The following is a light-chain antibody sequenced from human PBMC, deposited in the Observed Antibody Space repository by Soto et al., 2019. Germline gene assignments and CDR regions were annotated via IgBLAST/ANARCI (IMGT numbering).Light chain of an antibody. J-gene: IGLJ1*01. CDR3: CPFTTSSTLV. CDR1: SSDIGAYNH. CDR2: EVS. V-gene: IGLV2-14*01. Sequence: QSALTQPASVSGSPGQSITIACTGTSSDIGAYNHVSWYQQNPGKAPQLIIYEVSNRPSGLSNRFSASKSGNAASLTISGLQAEAEAHYFCCPFTTSSTLVFGTGTKVTVL.